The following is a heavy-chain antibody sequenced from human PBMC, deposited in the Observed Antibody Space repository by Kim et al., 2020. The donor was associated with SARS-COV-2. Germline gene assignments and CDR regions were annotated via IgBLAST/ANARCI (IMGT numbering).Heavy chain of an antibody. Sequence: SETLSLTCAVYGGSFSGYYWSWIRQPPGKGLEWIGEINHSGSTNYNPSLKSRVTISVDTSKNQFSLKLSSVTAADTAVYYCARQQPGAFDIWGQGTMVTVSS. J-gene: IGHJ3*02. CDR1: GGSFSGYY. V-gene: IGHV4-34*01. D-gene: IGHD6-13*01. CDR2: INHSGST. CDR3: ARQQPGAFDI.